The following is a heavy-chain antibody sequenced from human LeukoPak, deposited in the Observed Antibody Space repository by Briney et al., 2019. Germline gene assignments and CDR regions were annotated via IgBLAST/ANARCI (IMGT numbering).Heavy chain of an antibody. CDR2: THYSSTWYS. J-gene: IGHJ6*02. CDR3: ARTNGGYVDV. V-gene: IGHV6-1*01. D-gene: IGHD6-25*01. Sequence: PXRGLXXLGMTHYSSTWYSSYAVSLKSRIPINPDTSKNQFSLHLNSVTPEDTAMYYCARTNGGYVDVWGQGTTVIVSS.